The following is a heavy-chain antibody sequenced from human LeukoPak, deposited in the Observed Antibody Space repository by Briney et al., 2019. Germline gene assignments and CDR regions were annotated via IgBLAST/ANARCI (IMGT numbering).Heavy chain of an antibody. Sequence: GGPLRLSCAASGFTFSSYGMHWVRQAPGKGLEWVAFIHYDGTNEYYADSVKGRFTISRDNFKNTLYLQMNSLRVEDTALYYCVNSGFDPWGQGTLVTVSS. V-gene: IGHV3-30*02. D-gene: IGHD3-10*01. J-gene: IGHJ5*02. CDR3: VNSGFDP. CDR2: IHYDGTNE. CDR1: GFTFSSYG.